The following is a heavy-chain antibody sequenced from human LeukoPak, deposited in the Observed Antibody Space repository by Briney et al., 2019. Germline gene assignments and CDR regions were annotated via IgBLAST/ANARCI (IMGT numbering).Heavy chain of an antibody. CDR1: GFTFRTYW. D-gene: IGHD3-22*01. J-gene: IGHJ4*01. Sequence: GGSLRLSCVASGFTFRTYWVNWFRRAPGKGLEWVGNINHDGGEVNYVDSVKGRFTISRDNAKDSLYLQMNSLRAEDTAMYYCAIDRLSYDWSDYRFHYWGQGARVTVSS. CDR3: AIDRLSYDWSDYRFHY. V-gene: IGHV3-7*01. CDR2: INHDGGEV.